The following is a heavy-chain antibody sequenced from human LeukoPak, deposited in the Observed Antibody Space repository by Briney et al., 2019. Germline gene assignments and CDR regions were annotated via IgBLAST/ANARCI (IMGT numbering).Heavy chain of an antibody. Sequence: SETLSLTCAVYGGSFSGYYWSWIRQPPGKGLEWIGEINHSGSTNYNPSLKSRVTISVDTSKNQFSLKLSSATAADTAVYYCARGGYDFDYWGQGTLVTVSS. V-gene: IGHV4-34*01. CDR2: INHSGST. CDR1: GGSFSGYY. CDR3: ARGGYDFDY. D-gene: IGHD2-2*01. J-gene: IGHJ4*02.